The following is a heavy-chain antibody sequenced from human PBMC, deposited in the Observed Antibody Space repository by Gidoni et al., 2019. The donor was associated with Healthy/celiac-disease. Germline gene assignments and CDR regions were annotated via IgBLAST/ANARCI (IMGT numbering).Heavy chain of an antibody. CDR3: TRDFENSGSYVHAFDI. V-gene: IGHV3-49*05. CDR1: GFTFGDYA. CDR2: IRSKAYGGTT. J-gene: IGHJ3*02. Sequence: EVQLVESGGGLVKPGRSLRLSCTASGFTFGDYAMSWFRQAPGKGLEWVGFIRSKAYGGTTEYAASVKGRFTISRDDSKSIAYLQMNSLKTEDTAVYYCTRDFENSGSYVHAFDIWGQGTMVTVSS. D-gene: IGHD1-26*01.